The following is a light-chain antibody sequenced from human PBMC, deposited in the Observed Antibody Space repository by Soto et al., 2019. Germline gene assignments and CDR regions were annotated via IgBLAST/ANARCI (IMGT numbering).Light chain of an antibody. CDR3: QQFGNSPQT. Sequence: EIVLTQSPGTLSLSAGERATLSCRASQSVNSNYFAWYQQKPGQAPRLLIYAASSRATGIPDRFSGSVSGTDFTLTINRLEPEDFAVYYCQQFGNSPQTFGQGTKVEIK. CDR2: AAS. J-gene: IGKJ1*01. CDR1: QSVNSNY. V-gene: IGKV3-20*01.